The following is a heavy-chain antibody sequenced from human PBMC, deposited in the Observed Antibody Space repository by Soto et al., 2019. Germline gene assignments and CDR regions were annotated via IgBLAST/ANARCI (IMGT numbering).Heavy chain of an antibody. CDR1: GASVRDQY. CDR2: IFSVVRT. V-gene: IGHV4-59*02. CDR3: ARTLDYGHMDV. Sequence: QVQLQESGPRLVNPSETLSLTCTVSGASVRDQYWTWIRQPPGKRLEFIGYIFSVVRTKYNPSLESRVTISVDTSKNQFSLRLTSVAATDTAVYYCARTLDYGHMDVWRKGTTVTVSS. D-gene: IGHD3-16*01. J-gene: IGHJ6*03.